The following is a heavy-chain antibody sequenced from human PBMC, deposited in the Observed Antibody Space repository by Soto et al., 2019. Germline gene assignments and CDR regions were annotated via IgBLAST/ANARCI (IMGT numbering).Heavy chain of an antibody. J-gene: IGHJ6*02. CDR2: IKSKTDGGTT. D-gene: IGHD6-13*01. Sequence: EVQLVESGGGLVKPGGSLRLSCAASGFTFSNAWMNWVRQAPGKGLEWVGRIKSKTDGGTTDYAAPVKGRFTISRDDSKNTLYVQMNSLKTEDTAVYYCTTIGSPYSPPVSSSNYYYGMDVWGQGTTVTVSS. CDR3: TTIGSPYSPPVSSSNYYYGMDV. CDR1: GFTFSNAW. V-gene: IGHV3-15*07.